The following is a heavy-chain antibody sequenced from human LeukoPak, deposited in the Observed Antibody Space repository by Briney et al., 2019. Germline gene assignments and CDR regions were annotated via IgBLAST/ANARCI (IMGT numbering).Heavy chain of an antibody. Sequence: PSETLSLTCAVYGGTFRGYYWSWIRQTPGKGLEWVSAVSGTGNRTYYADSVKGRFTISRDNSKNTLYLQMNSLRAEDTAVYYCAKWGCSGGSCYPFDYWGQGTLVTVSS. V-gene: IGHV3-23*01. CDR1: GGTFRGYY. CDR2: VSGTGNRT. J-gene: IGHJ4*02. D-gene: IGHD2-15*01. CDR3: AKWGCSGGSCYPFDY.